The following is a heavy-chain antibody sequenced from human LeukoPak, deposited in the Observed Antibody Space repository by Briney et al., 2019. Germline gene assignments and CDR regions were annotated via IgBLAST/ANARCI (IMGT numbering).Heavy chain of an antibody. CDR2: ISSDGVST. Sequence: GGSLRLSCAASGFTFSSYWMHWVRQAPGKGLVWVSRISSDGVSTSYADSVKGRLTISRDNAKNTLYLQMNSLRDEDTAVYYCAKGGRNVIDYWGQGTLVTVSS. CDR1: GFTFSSYW. D-gene: IGHD1-26*01. CDR3: AKGGRNVIDY. J-gene: IGHJ4*02. V-gene: IGHV3-74*01.